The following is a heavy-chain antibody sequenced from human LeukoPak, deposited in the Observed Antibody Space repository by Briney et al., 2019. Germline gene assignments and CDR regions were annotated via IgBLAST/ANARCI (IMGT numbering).Heavy chain of an antibody. D-gene: IGHD3-22*01. CDR3: ARSRSSGYYYEDAFDI. J-gene: IGHJ3*02. CDR1: GFTFSSYA. Sequence: GGSLRLSCAASGFTFSSYAMHWVRRAPGKGLEWVAVISYDGSNKYYADSVKGRFTISRDNSKNTLYLQMNSLRAEDTAVYYCARSRSSGYYYEDAFDIWGQGTMVTVSS. V-gene: IGHV3-30-3*01. CDR2: ISYDGSNK.